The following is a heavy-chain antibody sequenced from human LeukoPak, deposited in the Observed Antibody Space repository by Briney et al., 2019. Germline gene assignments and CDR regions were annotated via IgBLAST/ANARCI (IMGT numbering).Heavy chain of an antibody. V-gene: IGHV1-46*01. Sequence: ASVKVSCKASGYTFTNYYIHWVRQAPGQGLDWMGTINPSVGTTRSAKGRASLTRDTSTSTVYMALSTLRSEDTAVYYCARSVYPYYSGSGSPYNVDVRQNSYFDFWGQGTLVTVSS. D-gene: IGHD3-10*01. CDR1: GYTFTNYY. J-gene: IGHJ4*02. CDR3: ARSVYPYYSGSGSPYNVDVRQNSYFDF. CDR2: INPSVGTT.